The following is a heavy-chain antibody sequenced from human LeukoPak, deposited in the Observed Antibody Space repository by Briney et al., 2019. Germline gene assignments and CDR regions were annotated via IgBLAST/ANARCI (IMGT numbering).Heavy chain of an antibody. D-gene: IGHD2-15*01. J-gene: IGHJ4*02. CDR2: IIPIFGTA. CDR1: GGTFSSYA. CDR3: ATLCSGGFCYVDY. V-gene: IGHV1-69*13. Sequence: PWASVKVSCKASGGTFSSYAISWVRQAPGQGLEWMGGIIPIFGTANYAQKFQGRVTITADESTSTAYMELSSLRSEDTAVYYCATLCSGGFCYVDYWGQGILVTVSS.